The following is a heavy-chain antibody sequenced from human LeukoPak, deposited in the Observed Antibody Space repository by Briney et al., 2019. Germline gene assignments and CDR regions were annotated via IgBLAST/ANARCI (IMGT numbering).Heavy chain of an antibody. Sequence: SVKVSCKASGGTFSSYAISWVRQAPGQGLEWMGGIIPIFGTANYAQKFQGRVTITADESTSTAYMELSSLRSEDTAVYYCATGLGIAARGYYYYYMDVWGKGTTVTVSS. D-gene: IGHD6-6*01. J-gene: IGHJ6*03. CDR1: GGTFSSYA. V-gene: IGHV1-69*13. CDR2: IIPIFGTA. CDR3: ATGLGIAARGYYYYYMDV.